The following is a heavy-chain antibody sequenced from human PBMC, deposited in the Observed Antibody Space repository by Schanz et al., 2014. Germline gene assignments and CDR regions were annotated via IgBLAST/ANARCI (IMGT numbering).Heavy chain of an antibody. V-gene: IGHV3-33*01. Sequence: QVQLVESGGGVVQPGRSLRLSCAASGFTFSSYGMHWVRQAPGKGLEWVAAMSYDGSIKYYEDSVKGRFTISRDNSKNTLYLQMNSLRAEATAVYYCARANNRRRINVDYWGRGTLVNVSS. J-gene: IGHJ4*02. CDR1: GFTFSSYG. CDR3: ARANNRRRINVDY. CDR2: MSYDGSIK. D-gene: IGHD1-20*01.